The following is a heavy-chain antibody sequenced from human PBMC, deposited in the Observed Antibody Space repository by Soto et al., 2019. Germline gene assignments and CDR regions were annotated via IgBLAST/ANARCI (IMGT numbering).Heavy chain of an antibody. Sequence: PGGSLRLSCAVSGLTFSNYAISWVRQAPGKGLEWVSSISGSGTTTNYVDSVKGRFTISRDNSKNTLYLQMNSLRGEDTAIYYCAKVVGDSDYWGQGTLVTVSS. J-gene: IGHJ4*01. CDR2: ISGSGTTT. D-gene: IGHD4-17*01. V-gene: IGHV3-23*01. CDR3: AKVVGDSDY. CDR1: GLTFSNYA.